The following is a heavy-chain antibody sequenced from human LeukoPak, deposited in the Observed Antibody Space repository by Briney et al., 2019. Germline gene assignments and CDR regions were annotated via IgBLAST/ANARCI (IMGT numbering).Heavy chain of an antibody. D-gene: IGHD3-22*01. CDR3: ARDYYDSSGPPLDY. J-gene: IGHJ4*02. V-gene: IGHV1-2*02. Sequence: GASVKVSCKASGYTFTGYYMHWVRQAPGQGLEWMGWINPNSGGTNYAQKFQGRVTMTRDTSISTAYMELSRLRSDDTAVYYCARDYYDSSGPPLDYWGQGTLVTVSS. CDR1: GYTFTGYY. CDR2: INPNSGGT.